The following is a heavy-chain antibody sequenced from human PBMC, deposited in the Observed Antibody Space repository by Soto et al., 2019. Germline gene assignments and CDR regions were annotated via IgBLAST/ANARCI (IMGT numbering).Heavy chain of an antibody. V-gene: IGHV5-10-1*01. CDR3: ARFGRDKIAAGGDV. D-gene: IGHD6-25*01. J-gene: IGHJ6*02. CDR2: VDPSDSYT. CDR1: GYSFTSYW. Sequence: PGDSLKISCNGSGYSFTSYWISWVRQMPGKGLEWMGRVDPSDSYTNYSPSFQGHVTISADKSISTAYLQWSSLKASDTAMYYCARFGRDKIAAGGDVWGQGTTVTVSS.